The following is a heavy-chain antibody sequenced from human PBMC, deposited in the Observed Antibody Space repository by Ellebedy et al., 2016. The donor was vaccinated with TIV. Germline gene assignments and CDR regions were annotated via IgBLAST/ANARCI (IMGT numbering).Heavy chain of an antibody. J-gene: IGHJ4*02. V-gene: IGHV5-51*01. CDR2: VYPGDSDT. CDR1: GYTFIYYW. D-gene: IGHD6-19*01. CDR3: ASTLPRGQYTRGWVGNY. Sequence: PGGSLRLSCRASGYTFIYYWIGWVRQMPGKGLEWVGIVYPGDSDTVYSPSFRGRVTVSADKSISTAYLQWDSLKASDSGIYYCASTLPRGQYTRGWVGNYWGQGTPVIVSS.